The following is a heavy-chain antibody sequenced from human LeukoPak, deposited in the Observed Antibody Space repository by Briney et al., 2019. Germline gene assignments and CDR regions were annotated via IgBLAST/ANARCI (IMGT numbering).Heavy chain of an antibody. Sequence: SETLSLTCTVSGASISSHYWSWIRQPPGKGLEWIGYISYSGSANYSPSLKSRVTISVDTSKNQLSLRLRSVTAADTAVYYCARREGGFDPWGQGTLVTVSS. CDR1: GASISSHY. CDR2: ISYSGSA. CDR3: ARREGGFDP. J-gene: IGHJ5*02. V-gene: IGHV4-59*08.